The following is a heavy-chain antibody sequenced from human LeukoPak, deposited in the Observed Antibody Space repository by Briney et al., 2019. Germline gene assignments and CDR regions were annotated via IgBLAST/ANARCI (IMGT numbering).Heavy chain of an antibody. CDR3: ARDNDFWSGYYDY. CDR2: ISSSSSTI. V-gene: IGHV3-48*01. Sequence: GGSLRLSCAASGFTFSSYSMNWVRQAPGKGLEWVSYISSSSSTIYYADSVKGRFTISRDNAKNPLYLQMNSLRAEDMAVYYCARDNDFWSGYYDYWGQGTLVTVSS. CDR1: GFTFSSYS. J-gene: IGHJ4*02. D-gene: IGHD3-3*01.